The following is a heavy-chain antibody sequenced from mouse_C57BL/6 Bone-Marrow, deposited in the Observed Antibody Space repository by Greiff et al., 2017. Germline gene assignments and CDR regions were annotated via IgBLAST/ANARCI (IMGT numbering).Heavy chain of an antibody. J-gene: IGHJ1*03. CDR2: IHPNSGST. D-gene: IGHD1-1*01. Sequence: VQLQQPGAELVKPGASVKLSCKASGYTFTSYWMHWVKQRPGQGLEWIGMIHPNSGSTNYNEKFKSKATLTVDKSSSTAYMQLSSLTSEDSAVYYCARKEDYYYGSSSYFDVWGTGTTVTVSS. CDR3: ARKEDYYYGSSSYFDV. V-gene: IGHV1-64*01. CDR1: GYTFTSYW.